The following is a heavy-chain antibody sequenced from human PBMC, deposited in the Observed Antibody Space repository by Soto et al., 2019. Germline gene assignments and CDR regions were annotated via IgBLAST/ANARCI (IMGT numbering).Heavy chain of an antibody. D-gene: IGHD6-19*01. Sequence: DVQLVESGGGLVQPGRSLRLSCAASGFTFDDYAMHWVRQAPGKGLEWVSGISWNSGSIGYADSVKGRFTISRDNAKNSLYLQMNSLRAEDTALYYCAKDRGAVAGLDAFDIWGQGTMVTVSS. J-gene: IGHJ3*02. V-gene: IGHV3-9*01. CDR2: ISWNSGSI. CDR3: AKDRGAVAGLDAFDI. CDR1: GFTFDDYA.